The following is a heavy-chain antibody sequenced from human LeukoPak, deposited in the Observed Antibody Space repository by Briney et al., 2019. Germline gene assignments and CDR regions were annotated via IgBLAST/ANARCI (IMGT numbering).Heavy chain of an antibody. CDR1: GITLSNYG. CDR3: ARGRATITSLYYGMDV. V-gene: IGHV3-23*01. Sequence: GGSLRLSCAVSGITLSNYGMSWVRQAPGKGLEWVAGLSGSGGGTNYADSVKGRFTISRDNSKNTVYLQMISLRAEDTAVYYCARGRATITSLYYGMDVWGQGTTVTVSS. J-gene: IGHJ6*02. D-gene: IGHD5-12*01. CDR2: LSGSGGGT.